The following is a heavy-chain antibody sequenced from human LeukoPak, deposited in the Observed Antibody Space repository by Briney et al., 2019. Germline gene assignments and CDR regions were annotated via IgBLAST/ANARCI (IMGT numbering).Heavy chain of an antibody. Sequence: SVKVSCTTSGGTFNNYAISWVRQAPGQGLEWMGRVVPMFGIRNYPQTFRGRVNITADKATNTVYMELRSLRAEDTAIYYCATEPSRSYSFDHLDFWGLGTPVTVSS. CDR3: ATEPSRSYSFDHLDF. J-gene: IGHJ4*02. D-gene: IGHD5-12*01. CDR2: VVPMFGIR. V-gene: IGHV1-69*04. CDR1: GGTFNNYA.